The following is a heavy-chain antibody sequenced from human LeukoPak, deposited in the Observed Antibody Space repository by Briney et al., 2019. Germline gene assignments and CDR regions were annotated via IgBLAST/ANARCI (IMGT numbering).Heavy chain of an antibody. CDR3: ARVAAAGIYYYYGMDV. D-gene: IGHD6-13*01. Sequence: SETLSLTCAVYGGSFSGYYWSWIRQPPGKGLEWIGEINDSGSTNYNPSLKSRVTISVDTSKNQLSLKLSSVTAADTAVYYCARVAAAGIYYYYGMDVWGQGTPVTVSS. CDR2: INDSGST. CDR1: GGSFSGYY. V-gene: IGHV4-34*01. J-gene: IGHJ6*02.